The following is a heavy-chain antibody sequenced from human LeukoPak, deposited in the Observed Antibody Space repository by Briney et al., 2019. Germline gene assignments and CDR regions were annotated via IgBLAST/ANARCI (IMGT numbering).Heavy chain of an antibody. CDR2: ISSNGGTT. CDR3: AKEGRLQSSHY. Sequence: GSLRLSCAASGFSFANYAMHWVRQAPGKELEYVSSISSNGGTTYYVNSVKGRFIISRDNSKNTLYLQMASLRGEDMGVYYCAKEGRLQSSHYWGQGTLVTVSS. V-gene: IGHV3-64*01. D-gene: IGHD5-24*01. J-gene: IGHJ4*02. CDR1: GFSFANYA.